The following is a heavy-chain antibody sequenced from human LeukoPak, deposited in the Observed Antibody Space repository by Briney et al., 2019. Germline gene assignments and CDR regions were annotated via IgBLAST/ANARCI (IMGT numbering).Heavy chain of an antibody. Sequence: GGSLRLXCAASGFTFSSYWMSWVRQAPGKALEWVANIKQDGSEKYYVDSVKGRFTISRDNAKNSLYLQMNSLRAEDTAVYYCAWGLRYFDWLFDYWGQGTLVTVSS. J-gene: IGHJ4*02. CDR1: GFTFSSYW. V-gene: IGHV3-7*04. D-gene: IGHD3-9*01. CDR3: AWGLRYFDWLFDY. CDR2: IKQDGSEK.